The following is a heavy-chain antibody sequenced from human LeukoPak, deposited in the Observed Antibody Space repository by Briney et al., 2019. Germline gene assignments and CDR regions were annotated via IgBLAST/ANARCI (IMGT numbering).Heavy chain of an antibody. V-gene: IGHV3-53*01. CDR1: GFTVSSNY. CDR3: ARARLADYYYYYMDV. J-gene: IGHJ6*03. D-gene: IGHD4-11*01. Sequence: GGSLRLSCAASGFTVSSNYMSRVRQAPGKGLEWVSVIYSGGTTYYADSVKGRFTISGDNSKNTLYLQMNSLRAEDTAIYYCARARLADYYYYYMDVWGKGTTVTVSS. CDR2: IYSGGTT.